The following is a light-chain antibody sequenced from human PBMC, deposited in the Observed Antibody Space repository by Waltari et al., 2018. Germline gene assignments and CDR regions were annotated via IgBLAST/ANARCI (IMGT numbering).Light chain of an antibody. Sequence: EIVMTQSPATLSVSPGERATLSCRASQRVSSNLAWYQQKPGQAPRLLIYGASPRATGIPARFSGSGSGTEFTLTISSLQSEDFAVYYCQQYNNWPPRLTFGPGTKVDIK. CDR1: QRVSSN. CDR2: GAS. V-gene: IGKV3-15*01. J-gene: IGKJ3*01. CDR3: QQYNNWPPRLT.